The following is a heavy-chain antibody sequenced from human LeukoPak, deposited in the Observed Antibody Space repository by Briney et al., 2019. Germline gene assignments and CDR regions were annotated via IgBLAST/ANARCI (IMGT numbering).Heavy chain of an antibody. Sequence: SETLSLTCAVYGGSFSGYYWSWIRQPPGKGLEWIGEINHSGSTNYNPSLKSRVTISVDTSKNQFSLKLSSVTAADTAVYYCARVGGYSPFYYFDYWGQGTLVTVSS. CDR2: INHSGST. V-gene: IGHV4-34*01. J-gene: IGHJ4*02. CDR1: GGSFSGYY. D-gene: IGHD1-26*01. CDR3: ARVGGYSPFYYFDY.